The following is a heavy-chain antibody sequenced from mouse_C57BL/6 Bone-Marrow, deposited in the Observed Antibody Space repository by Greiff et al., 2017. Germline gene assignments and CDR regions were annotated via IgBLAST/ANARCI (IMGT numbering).Heavy chain of an antibody. J-gene: IGHJ3*01. D-gene: IGHD1-1*01. Sequence: QVQLQQSGAELVKPGASVKLSCKASGYTFTEYTIHWVKQRPGQGLEWIGWFYPGSGSIKYNEKFKDKATLTADKSSSTVYMELSRLTSEDSAVXFCASHAIASVVATPAWFAYWGQGTLVTVSA. CDR3: ASHAIASVVATPAWFAY. CDR1: GYTFTEYT. CDR2: FYPGSGSI. V-gene: IGHV1-62-2*01.